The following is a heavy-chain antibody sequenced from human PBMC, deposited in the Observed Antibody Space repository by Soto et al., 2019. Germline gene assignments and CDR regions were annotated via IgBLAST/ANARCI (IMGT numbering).Heavy chain of an antibody. CDR2: IYQSGST. D-gene: IGHD3-22*01. J-gene: IGHJ3*02. Sequence: SETKSVTCAVAGGYLRSSACSWSWIRKPPGKGLEWIGFIYQSGSTYYNPSLKSRVTMSLDRPKNQYSLKLSSVTVADTAVYYCARELLFYDSDGFSWDDAFDIWGQGTMVT. CDR1: GGYLRSSACS. V-gene: IGHV4-30-2*01. CDR3: ARELLFYDSDGFSWDDAFDI.